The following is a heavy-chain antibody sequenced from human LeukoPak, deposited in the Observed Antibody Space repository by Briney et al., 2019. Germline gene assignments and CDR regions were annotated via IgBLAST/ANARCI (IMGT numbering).Heavy chain of an antibody. Sequence: SETLSLTCTVSGGSISSGGYYWSWIRQHPGKGLEWIGYIYHSGSTYYNPSLKSRVTISVDTSKNQFSLKLSSVTAADTAVYYCARGGYSGYGEGFDYWGQGTLVTVSS. CDR1: GGSISSGGYY. CDR3: ARGGYSGYGEGFDY. CDR2: IYHSGST. J-gene: IGHJ4*02. V-gene: IGHV4-31*03. D-gene: IGHD5-12*01.